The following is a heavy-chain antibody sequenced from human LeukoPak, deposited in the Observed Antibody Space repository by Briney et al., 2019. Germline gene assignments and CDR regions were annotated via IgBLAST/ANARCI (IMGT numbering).Heavy chain of an antibody. CDR3: ARDQTRPPQGEN. CDR1: GFTFSSYS. D-gene: IGHD3-10*01. J-gene: IGHJ4*02. CDR2: IYSDGST. Sequence: GGSLRLSCAASGFTFSSYSINWVRQAPGKGLEWVSVIYSDGSTYYPDTVKGRFTISRDNSKNTVYLQMNSLRAEDTAVYYCARDQTRPPQGENWGQGTLVTVSS. V-gene: IGHV3-53*01.